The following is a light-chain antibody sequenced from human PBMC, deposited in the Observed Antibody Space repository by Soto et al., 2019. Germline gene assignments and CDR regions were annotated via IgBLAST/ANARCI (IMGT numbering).Light chain of an antibody. V-gene: IGKV3-20*01. J-gene: IGKJ5*01. CDR2: DTS. CDR1: QSVSSSF. Sequence: EIVLTQSPGTLSLSPGERATLSCRASQSVSSSFLAWYQQKPGQAPSLLIYDTSTRATGIPDRFSGSGSGTDLTLTISRLEPEDFAVYYCQQYGGSPPITFGQGTRLEIK. CDR3: QQYGGSPPIT.